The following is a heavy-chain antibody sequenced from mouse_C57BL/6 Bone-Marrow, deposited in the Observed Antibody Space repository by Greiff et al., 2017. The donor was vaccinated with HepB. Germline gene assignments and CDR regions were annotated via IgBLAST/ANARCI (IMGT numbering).Heavy chain of an antibody. CDR3: ARYKGPLYYYGSSFFFDY. CDR2: IRNKANGYTT. D-gene: IGHD1-1*01. J-gene: IGHJ2*01. V-gene: IGHV7-3*01. Sequence: EVHLVESGGGLVQPGGSLSLSCAASGFTFTDYYMSWVRQPPGKALEWLGFIRNKANGYTTEYSASVKGRFTISRDNSQSILYLQMNALRAEDSATYYCARYKGPLYYYGSSFFFDYWGQGTTLTVSS. CDR1: GFTFTDYY.